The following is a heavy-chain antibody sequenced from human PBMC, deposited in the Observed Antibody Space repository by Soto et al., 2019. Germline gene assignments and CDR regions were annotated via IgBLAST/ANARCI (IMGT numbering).Heavy chain of an antibody. V-gene: IGHV1-18*01. CDR2: ISAYSGAT. D-gene: IGHD5-12*01. CDR3: ARDLRDIGAHPDY. Sequence: VQLVQSGAEVKKPGASVKVSCKASGYTFSTSGISWVRQAPGQGLEWMGWISAYSGATYYPQKLQGRVTMTTDTSTGTGYMELRSLRSDDTAVYYGARDLRDIGAHPDYWGQGTLVTVSS. J-gene: IGHJ4*02. CDR1: GYTFSTSG.